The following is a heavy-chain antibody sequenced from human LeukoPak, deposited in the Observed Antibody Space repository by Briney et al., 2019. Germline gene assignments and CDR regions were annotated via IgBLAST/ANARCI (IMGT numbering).Heavy chain of an antibody. CDR2: IYYSGST. V-gene: IGHV4-59*08. J-gene: IGHJ4*02. D-gene: IGHD2-2*01. Sequence: SETLSLTCTVSGGSISSYYWSWIRQPPGNGLEWIGYIYYSGSTNYNPSLKSRVTISVDTSKNQFSLKLSSVTAADTAVYYCARHYLVPAALDDWGQGTLVTVSS. CDR1: GGSISSYY. CDR3: ARHYLVPAALDD.